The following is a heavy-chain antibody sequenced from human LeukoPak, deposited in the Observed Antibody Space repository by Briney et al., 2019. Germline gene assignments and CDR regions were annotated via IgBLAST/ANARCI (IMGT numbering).Heavy chain of an antibody. CDR1: GYSFSNYW. CDR3: ARQPLDYYGLDV. CDR2: VAPGDSYT. V-gene: IGHV5-10-1*01. J-gene: IGHJ6*02. Sequence: ESLKISCQGLGYSFSNYWIVWVRQTPEKGLEWMGRVAPGDSYTNYNPSLQGHVTISAAKSINTAYLQWSTVKASDSAIYYCARQPLDYYGLDVWGQGATVIVSS.